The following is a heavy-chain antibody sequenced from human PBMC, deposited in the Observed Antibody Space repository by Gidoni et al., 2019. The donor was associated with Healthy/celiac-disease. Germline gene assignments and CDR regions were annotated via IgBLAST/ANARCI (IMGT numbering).Heavy chain of an antibody. J-gene: IGHJ3*02. V-gene: IGHV3-9*01. D-gene: IGHD3-22*01. Sequence: EVQLVESGGGLVQPGWSLSLSCSASGFPFVDFAMQWVRQAPGQGLEWVSGISWNSGSIGYADSGKGRFTISRDNAKNSLYLEMNSLRAEDTALYYCAKSHYDSSGSLGGAFDIWGQGTMVTVSS. CDR3: AKSHYDSSGSLGGAFDI. CDR2: ISWNSGSI. CDR1: GFPFVDFA.